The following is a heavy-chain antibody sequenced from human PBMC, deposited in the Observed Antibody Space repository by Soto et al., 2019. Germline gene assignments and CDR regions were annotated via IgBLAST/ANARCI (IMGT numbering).Heavy chain of an antibody. CDR2: IIPVFSAT. D-gene: IGHD3-3*01. Sequence: QVHLIQSGAEVKKPGSSVKVSCKASGGTFNNYAFSWVRQAPGQGLEWMGGIIPVFSATHYAQNFQGRVTISATESTKTVYLDLRSLRYDDTAVYFCASSTFFGVIALQSKAWFDPWGQGTLVIVSS. V-gene: IGHV1-69*01. CDR1: GGTFNNYA. J-gene: IGHJ5*02. CDR3: ASSTFFGVIALQSKAWFDP.